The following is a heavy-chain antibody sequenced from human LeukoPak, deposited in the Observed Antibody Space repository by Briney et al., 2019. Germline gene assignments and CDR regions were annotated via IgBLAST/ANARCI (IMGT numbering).Heavy chain of an antibody. CDR1: GFTFTGYY. Sequence: ASVKVSCKASGFTFTGYYIHWVRQAPGQGLEWMGWINTHSGGTNYGQMFQGRVTMTRGTSISTAYMELSRLRSDDTAVYYCARAGRLYYGGNSEVLYFQHWGQGTLVTVSS. D-gene: IGHD4-23*01. CDR2: INTHSGGT. V-gene: IGHV1-2*02. CDR3: ARAGRLYYGGNSEVLYFQH. J-gene: IGHJ1*01.